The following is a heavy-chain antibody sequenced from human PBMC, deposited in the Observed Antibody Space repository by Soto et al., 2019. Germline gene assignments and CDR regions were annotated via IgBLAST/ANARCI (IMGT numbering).Heavy chain of an antibody. D-gene: IGHD1-1*01. CDR2: SSAPNGNT. V-gene: IGHV1-18*01. Sequence: QVHLVQSGAEVKKPGASVKVSCKGSGYAFTTYGITWVRQAPGQGLEWMGCSSAPNGNTNYAQKLQGRVTVTRDTPTSTAYMELRSMMTNATAVPSCARGRYGDHWGPGARVTAPS. CDR3: ARGRYGDH. CDR1: GYAFTTYG. J-gene: IGHJ4*02.